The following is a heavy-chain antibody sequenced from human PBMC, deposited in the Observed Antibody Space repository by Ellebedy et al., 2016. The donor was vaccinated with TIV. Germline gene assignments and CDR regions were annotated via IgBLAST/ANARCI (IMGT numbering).Heavy chain of an antibody. J-gene: IGHJ4*02. CDR2: ISWNSGSI. D-gene: IGHD6-19*01. Sequence: SLKISCAASGLSVGSHYMSWVRHTPGKGLEWVSGISWNSGSIGYADSVKGRFTISRDNAKNSLYLQMNSLRAEDTALYYCARDIVVAGRLFGYWGQGTLVTVSS. V-gene: IGHV3-9*01. CDR1: GLSVGSHY. CDR3: ARDIVVAGRLFGY.